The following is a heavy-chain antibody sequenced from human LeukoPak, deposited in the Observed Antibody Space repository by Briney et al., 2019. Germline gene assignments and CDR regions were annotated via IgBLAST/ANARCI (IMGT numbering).Heavy chain of an antibody. CDR3: ARGLIAVAARFSRSSPNRDDAFDI. V-gene: IGHV4-4*07. D-gene: IGHD6-19*01. Sequence: SETLSLTCTVSGGSTINYFRSWIRQPAGKGLEWIGHIYSSGTTHYNPSLNNRVTISLDASTSQFSLHLNSVTAADTAVYYCARGLIAVAARFSRSSPNRDDAFDIWGQGAMVTVSS. J-gene: IGHJ3*02. CDR1: GGSTINYF. CDR2: IYSSGTT.